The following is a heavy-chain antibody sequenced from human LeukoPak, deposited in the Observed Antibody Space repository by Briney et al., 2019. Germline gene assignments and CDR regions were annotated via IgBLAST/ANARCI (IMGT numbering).Heavy chain of an antibody. CDR1: GFTFRTYW. J-gene: IGHJ6*03. D-gene: IGHD3-10*01. CDR2: IKHDGSEK. V-gene: IGHV3-7*01. Sequence: PGGSLRLSCAASGFTFRTYWMTWVRQAPGKGLEWVANIKHDGSEKYYVDSVKGRFTISRDNAKNSLCLQMNSLRAEDTAVYYCARRSMVREFYFYYYMDVWGKGTTVTVSS. CDR3: ARRSMVREFYFYYYMDV.